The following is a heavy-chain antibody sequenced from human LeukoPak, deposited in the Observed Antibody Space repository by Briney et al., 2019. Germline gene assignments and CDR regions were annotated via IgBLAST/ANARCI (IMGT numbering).Heavy chain of an antibody. J-gene: IGHJ5*02. CDR2: IFPGDSDT. CDR3: ARQRFTMRAYAGNWFDP. D-gene: IGHD3-16*01. V-gene: IGHV5-51*01. Sequence: GESLKISCKTSGYSFTTHWIAWVRQKSGTGLEWMGIIFPGDSDTRYNPSFQGQVTISADESISTAYLQWSSLKASDTAMYYCARQRFTMRAYAGNWFDPWGQGTLVTVSS. CDR1: GYSFTTHW.